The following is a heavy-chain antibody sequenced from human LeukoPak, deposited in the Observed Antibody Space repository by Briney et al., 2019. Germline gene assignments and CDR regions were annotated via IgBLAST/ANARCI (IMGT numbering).Heavy chain of an antibody. V-gene: IGHV1-69*05. J-gene: IGHJ4*02. CDR2: IIPIFGTA. D-gene: IGHD3-22*01. Sequence: SVKVSCKASGGTFSSYAISWVRQAPGQGLEWMGGIIPIFGTANYARKFQGRVTITTDESTSTAYMELSSLRSEDTAVYYCAAGDYGNDSSGYNDYWGQGTLVTVSS. CDR1: GGTFSSYA. CDR3: AAGDYGNDSSGYNDY.